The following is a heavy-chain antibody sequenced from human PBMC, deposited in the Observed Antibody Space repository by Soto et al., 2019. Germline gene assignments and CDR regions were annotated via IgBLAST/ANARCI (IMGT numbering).Heavy chain of an antibody. CDR3: AKATATGGGAFDI. D-gene: IGHD2-8*02. V-gene: IGHV3-23*01. CDR1: GFTCGSYD. CDR2: ILVGGST. Sequence: LRLSCAASGFTCGSYDMSWVRQAPGKGLEWVSTILVGGSTHYPDSVKGRFTISRDNSKNTVFLQMNSLTAGDTAVYYCAKATATGGGAFDIRGQGTMVTVSS. J-gene: IGHJ3*02.